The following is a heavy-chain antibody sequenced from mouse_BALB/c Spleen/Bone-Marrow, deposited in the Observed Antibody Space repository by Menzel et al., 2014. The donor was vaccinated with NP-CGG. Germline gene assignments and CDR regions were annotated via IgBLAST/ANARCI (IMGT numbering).Heavy chain of an antibody. Sequence: QVQLKDSGPGLVAPSQSLSITCTISGFSLTSYGVRWVRQPPGKGLEWLVVIWSDGSTTYNSALKSRLSISKDNSKSQVFLKMNSLQTDDTAMYYCARSPSTMITGGFAYWGQGTLVTVSA. J-gene: IGHJ3*01. CDR3: ARSPSTMITGGFAY. CDR1: GFSLTSYG. V-gene: IGHV2-6-1*01. CDR2: IWSDGST. D-gene: IGHD2-4*01.